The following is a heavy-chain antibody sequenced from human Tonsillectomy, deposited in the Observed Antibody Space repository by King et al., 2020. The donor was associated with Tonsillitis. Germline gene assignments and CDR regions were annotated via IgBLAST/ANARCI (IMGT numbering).Heavy chain of an antibody. Sequence: VQLVESGAEVKKPGASVKVSCKASGYTFTSYGISWVRQAPGQGLEWMGWISVYNGNTEYAQKLQDRVTLTTDTSTSTAYMELTSLRSDDTAMYYCARDAPTVITSGDYWGQGTLVTVSS. J-gene: IGHJ4*02. D-gene: IGHD4-17*01. CDR2: ISVYNGNT. CDR3: ARDAPTVITSGDY. CDR1: GYTFTSYG. V-gene: IGHV1-18*01.